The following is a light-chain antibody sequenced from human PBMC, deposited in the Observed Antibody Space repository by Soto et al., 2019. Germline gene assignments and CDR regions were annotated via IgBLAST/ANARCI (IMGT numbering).Light chain of an antibody. CDR2: DAS. CDR1: QSVSSSY. CDR3: QQYGSSPGYS. Sequence: EIVLTQSPGTLSLSPGERATLSCRASQSVSSSYLAWYQQKPGQAPRLLIYDASSRATGIPDRFSGSGSGTDFTLTISRLEPEDFAVYYCQQYGSSPGYSFGQGTKREIK. V-gene: IGKV3-20*01. J-gene: IGKJ2*01.